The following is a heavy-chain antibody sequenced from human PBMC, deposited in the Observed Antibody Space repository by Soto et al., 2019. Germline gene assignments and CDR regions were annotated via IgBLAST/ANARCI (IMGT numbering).Heavy chain of an antibody. CDR2: IYHSGST. V-gene: IGHV4-30-2*01. CDR3: ARLFRDVYNALDY. D-gene: IGHD3-3*01. Sequence: SETLSLTCGFSGGSIRSGGYSWSWIRQPPGKGLEWIGYIYHSGSTYYNPSLKSRVTISADTSKNQFSLRLSSVTAADTAVYFCARLFRDVYNALDYWGQGTLVTVSS. J-gene: IGHJ4*02. CDR1: GGSIRSGGYS.